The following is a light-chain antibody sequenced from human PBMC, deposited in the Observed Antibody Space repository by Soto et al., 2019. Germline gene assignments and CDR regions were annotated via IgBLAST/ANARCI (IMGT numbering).Light chain of an antibody. J-gene: IGKJ1*01. CDR3: QQHGTT. CDR1: QSVSSN. CDR2: GAS. V-gene: IGKV3-20*01. Sequence: EIVLTQSPATLSSFPGDRVTLSCRASQSVSSNLAWYQQKPGQAPRLLIYGASSRATGIPDRFSGSGSGTDFTLTISRLEPEDSAVYYCQQHGTTFGQGTKVDI.